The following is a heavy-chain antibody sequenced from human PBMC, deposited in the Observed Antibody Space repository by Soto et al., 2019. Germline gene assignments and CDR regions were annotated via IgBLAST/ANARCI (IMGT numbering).Heavy chain of an antibody. Sequence: SETLSLTCAVYGGSFSGYYWSWIRQPPGKGLEWIGEINHSGSTNYNPSLKSRVTISVDTSKNQFSLKLRSVTAADTVFYYCARISDVDSGYATYYFDYWGQGTLVTVSS. V-gene: IGHV4-34*01. J-gene: IGHJ4*02. CDR3: ARISDVDSGYATYYFDY. D-gene: IGHD5-12*01. CDR2: INHSGST. CDR1: GGSFSGYY.